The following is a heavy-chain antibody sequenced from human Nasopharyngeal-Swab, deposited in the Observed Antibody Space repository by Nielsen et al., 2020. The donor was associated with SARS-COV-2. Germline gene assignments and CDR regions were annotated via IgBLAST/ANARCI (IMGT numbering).Heavy chain of an antibody. J-gene: IGHJ4*02. CDR3: AREGAVGATQGFDY. Sequence: GGSLRLSCAASGFSFSTYGMHWVRQRPVKGLEWLTNIWYDGSNKYYADSVKGRFTISRDNSKNTLYLQMNSLRAEDTAVYYCAREGAVGATQGFDYWGQGTLVTVSS. V-gene: IGHV3-33*01. D-gene: IGHD1-26*01. CDR2: IWYDGSNK. CDR1: GFSFSTYG.